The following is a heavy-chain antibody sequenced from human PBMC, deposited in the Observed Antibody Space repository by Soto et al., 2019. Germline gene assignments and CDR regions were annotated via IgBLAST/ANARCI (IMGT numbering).Heavy chain of an antibody. CDR2: IYSGGNT. CDR3: ARDSTWIPYYHYGMDV. V-gene: IGHV3-53*01. J-gene: IGHJ6*02. Sequence: EVQLVESGGGLIQPGGSLRLSCAASGFSVSSNYMSWVRQAQGKGLEWVSVIYSGGNTHYADSVKGRFTISRDNSKNTLYRQMNSLRAEDTAVYYCARDSTWIPYYHYGMDVWGQGTTVTASS. CDR1: GFSVSSNY. D-gene: IGHD5-18*01.